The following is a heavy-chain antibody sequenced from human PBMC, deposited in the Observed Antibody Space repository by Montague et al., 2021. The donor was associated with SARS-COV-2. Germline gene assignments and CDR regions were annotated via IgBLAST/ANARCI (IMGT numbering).Heavy chain of an antibody. CDR1: GFTFSRYW. D-gene: IGHD3-10*01. Sequence: SLRLSCAASGFTFSRYWMTWVRQAPGKGLEWVAHIKEDGSEKYYVDSVKGRFTISRDNAKNSLSLQMNSLRAEDTAVYYCARTGYFASGNYVWGQGTLVTVSS. J-gene: IGHJ4*02. CDR2: IKEDGSEK. V-gene: IGHV3-7*01. CDR3: ARTGYFASGNYV.